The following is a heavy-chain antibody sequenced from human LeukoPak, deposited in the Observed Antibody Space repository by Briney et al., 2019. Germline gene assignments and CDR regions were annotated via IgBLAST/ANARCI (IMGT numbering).Heavy chain of an antibody. D-gene: IGHD1-14*01. CDR1: GYTFTSYD. Sequence: GASVKVSCKASGYTFTSYDINWVRQATGQGLEWMGWMNPNSGNTGYAQKFQGRVTITRNTSISTAYMELSSLRSEDTAVYYCARRAHRRRYWFDPWGQGTLVTVSS. CDR2: MNPNSGNT. CDR3: ARRAHRRRYWFDP. J-gene: IGHJ5*02. V-gene: IGHV1-8*03.